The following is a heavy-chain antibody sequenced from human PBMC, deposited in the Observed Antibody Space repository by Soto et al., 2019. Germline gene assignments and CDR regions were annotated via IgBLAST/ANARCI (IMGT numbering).Heavy chain of an antibody. D-gene: IGHD5-12*01. V-gene: IGHV5-51*01. CDR2: IYPGDSDT. CDR1: GYSFTSYW. CDR3: ASGSLPYYYYYGMDV. J-gene: IGHJ6*02. Sequence: GESLKISCQGSGYSFTSYWIGWVRQMPGKGLGWMGIIYPGDSDTRYSPSFQGQVTISADKSISTAYLQWSSLKASDTAMYYCASGSLPYYYYYGMDVWGQGTTVTVSS.